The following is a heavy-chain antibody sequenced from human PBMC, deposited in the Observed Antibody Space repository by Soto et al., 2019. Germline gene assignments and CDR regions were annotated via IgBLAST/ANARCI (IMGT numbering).Heavy chain of an antibody. J-gene: IGHJ5*02. D-gene: IGHD3-3*01. V-gene: IGHV4-59*01. CDR1: GGSISSYY. CDR2: IYYSGST. CDR3: AGTIFGVEGRFDP. Sequence: PSETLSLTCTVSGGSISSYYWSWIRQPPGKGLEWIGYIYYSGSTNYNPSLKSRVTISVDTSKNQFSLKLSSVTAADTAVYYCAGTIFGVEGRFDPWGQGTLVTVSS.